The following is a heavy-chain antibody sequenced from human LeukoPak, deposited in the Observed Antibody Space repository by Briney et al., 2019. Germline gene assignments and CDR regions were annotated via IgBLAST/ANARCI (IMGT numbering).Heavy chain of an antibody. Sequence: PGGSLRLSCAASGFTFSSYAMSWVRQAPGKGLEWVSAISGSGGSTYYADSVKGRFTISRDNSKNTLYLQMNSLGAEDTAVYYCAKDRGYCSSTSCYPTRGFDYWGQGTLVTVSS. CDR3: AKDRGYCSSTSCYPTRGFDY. J-gene: IGHJ4*02. CDR1: GFTFSSYA. D-gene: IGHD2-2*01. V-gene: IGHV3-23*01. CDR2: ISGSGGST.